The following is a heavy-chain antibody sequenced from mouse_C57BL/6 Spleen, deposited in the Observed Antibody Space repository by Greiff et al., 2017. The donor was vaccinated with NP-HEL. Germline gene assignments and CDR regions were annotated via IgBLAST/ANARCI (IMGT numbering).Heavy chain of an antibody. V-gene: IGHV1-76*01. Sequence: QVGAELVRPGASVKLSCKASGYTFTDYYINWVKQRPGQGLEWIARIYPGSGNTYYNEKFKGKATLTAEKSSSTAYMQLSSLTSEDSAVYFCARYEGGFAYWGQGTLVTVSA. J-gene: IGHJ3*01. CDR2: IYPGSGNT. D-gene: IGHD2-3*01. CDR3: ARYEGGFAY. CDR1: GYTFTDYY.